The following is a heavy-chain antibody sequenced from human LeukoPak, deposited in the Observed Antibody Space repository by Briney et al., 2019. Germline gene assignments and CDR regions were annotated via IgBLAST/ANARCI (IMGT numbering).Heavy chain of an antibody. CDR1: GFTFTNYW. D-gene: IGHD5-12*01. Sequence: GGSLRLSCAVSGFTFTNYWMSWARQSPGKGLEWVANIYLDGSRAYYVDSVKGRFTISRDNAKNSLYLQMNSLRAEDTAVYYCARGIVATITTYYYYYMDVWGKGTTVTVSS. CDR3: ARGIVATITTYYYYYMDV. J-gene: IGHJ6*03. CDR2: IYLDGSRA. V-gene: IGHV3-7*01.